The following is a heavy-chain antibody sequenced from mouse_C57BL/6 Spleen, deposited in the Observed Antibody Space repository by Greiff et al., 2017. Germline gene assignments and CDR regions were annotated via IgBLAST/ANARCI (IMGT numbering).Heavy chain of an antibody. CDR3: AINWDGGAMDY. J-gene: IGHJ4*01. CDR1: GYTFTSYW. V-gene: IGHV1-64*01. Sequence: QVQLQQPGAELVKPGASVKLSCKASGYTFTSYWMHWVKQRPGQGLEWIGVIHPNSGSTNYNEKFKSKATLTVDKSSRTAYMQLSSLTSEDSAVYYCAINWDGGAMDYWGQGTSVTVSS. CDR2: IHPNSGST. D-gene: IGHD4-1*01.